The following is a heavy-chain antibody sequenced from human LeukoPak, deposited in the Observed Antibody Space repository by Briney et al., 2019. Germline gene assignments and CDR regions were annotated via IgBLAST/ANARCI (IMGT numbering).Heavy chain of an antibody. V-gene: IGHV1-18*01. CDR2: ISAYNGNT. Sequence: ASVKVSCKASGYTFTSYGISWVRQAPGQGLEWMGWISAYNGNTNYAQKLQGRVTMTTDTSTSTAYMELRSLRSDDTAVYYCARDPDYYGSGRSSRTESPDFDYWGQGTLVTVSS. J-gene: IGHJ4*02. CDR1: GYTFTSYG. CDR3: ARDPDYYGSGRSSRTESPDFDY. D-gene: IGHD3-10*01.